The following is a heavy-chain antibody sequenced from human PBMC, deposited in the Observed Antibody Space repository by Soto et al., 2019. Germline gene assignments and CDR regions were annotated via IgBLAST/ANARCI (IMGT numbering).Heavy chain of an antibody. CDR3: ARELWFVFAGYMDV. CDR2: ISSSSSTI. CDR1: GFTFSSYS. Sequence: EVQLVESGGGLVQPGGSLRLSCAASGFTFSSYSMNWVRQAPGKGLEWVSYISSSSSTIYYADSVKGRFTISRDNAKNSLYLQMNSLRAEDTAVYYCARELWFVFAGYMDVWGKGTTVTVSS. J-gene: IGHJ6*03. V-gene: IGHV3-48*01. D-gene: IGHD2-21*01.